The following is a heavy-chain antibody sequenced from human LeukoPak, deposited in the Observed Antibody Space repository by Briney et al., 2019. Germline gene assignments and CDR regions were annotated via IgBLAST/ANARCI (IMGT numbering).Heavy chain of an antibody. CDR3: ARGPTLIWRYYFDY. J-gene: IGHJ4*02. CDR2: IIPIFGTA. D-gene: IGHD2-21*01. CDR1: GGTFSSYA. V-gene: IGHV1-69*05. Sequence: GASVKVSCKASGGTFSSYAISWVRQAPGQGLEWMGGIIPIFGTANYAQKFQGKVTITTDESTSTAYMELSSLRPEDTAVYYCARGPTLIWRYYFDYWGQGTLVTVSS.